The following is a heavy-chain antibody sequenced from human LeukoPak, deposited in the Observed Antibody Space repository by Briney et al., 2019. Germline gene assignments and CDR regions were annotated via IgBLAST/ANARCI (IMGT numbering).Heavy chain of an antibody. CDR3: GRGHYGIDY. Sequence: GGSLRLSCAASGFTFSDYHMTWFRQAPGKGLEWISYITSSGTTVYYADSVKGRFTISRDNARNSLYLQMNSLRVEDTAVYYCGRGHYGIDYWGQGTLVTVSS. CDR1: GFTFSDYH. V-gene: IGHV3-11*01. J-gene: IGHJ4*02. CDR2: ITSSGTTV. D-gene: IGHD4-17*01.